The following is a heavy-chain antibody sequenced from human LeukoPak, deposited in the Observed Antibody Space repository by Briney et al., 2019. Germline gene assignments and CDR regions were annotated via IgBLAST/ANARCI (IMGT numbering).Heavy chain of an antibody. CDR2: VSSSSTSI. D-gene: IGHD3-3*01. Sequence: GGSLRLSCAASGFSFSIYSMNWVRQAPGKGLEWVSSVSSSSTSIYYADSLKGRFTISRDNAKNSLFLQVNSLRAEDTAVYYCARENYDFWSGYYSGGIYYFDYWGQGTLVTVSS. CDR3: ARENYDFWSGYYSGGIYYFDY. J-gene: IGHJ4*02. CDR1: GFSFSIYS. V-gene: IGHV3-21*01.